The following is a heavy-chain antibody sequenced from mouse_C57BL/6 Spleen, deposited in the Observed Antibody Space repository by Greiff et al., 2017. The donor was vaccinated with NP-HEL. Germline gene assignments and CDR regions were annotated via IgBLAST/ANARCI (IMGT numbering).Heavy chain of an antibody. D-gene: IGHD2-3*01. CDR3: ARKRYDHAMDY. CDR1: GFTFSDYG. J-gene: IGHJ4*01. V-gene: IGHV5-17*01. CDR2: ISSGSSTI. Sequence: EVQGVESGGGLVKPGGSLKLSCAASGFTFSDYGMHWVRQAPEKGLEWVAYISSGSSTIYYAETVKGRFTISRDNAKNTLFLQMTSLRSEDTAMYYCARKRYDHAMDYWGQGTSVTVSS.